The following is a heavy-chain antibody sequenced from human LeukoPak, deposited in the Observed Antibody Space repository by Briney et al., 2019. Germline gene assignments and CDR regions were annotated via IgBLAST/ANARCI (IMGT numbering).Heavy chain of an antibody. V-gene: IGHV3-23*01. J-gene: IGHJ4*02. D-gene: IGHD3-22*01. Sequence: PGGSLRLSCAASRFTFSSFAMSSGRQSPGTGREGVSAISGSGGSTYYAASVKARFTISRHNSQHTLYPPMNSPRAPAQALYYCAKGLRGISMIVVVIKPFEYWGQGTLVTVSS. CDR1: RFTFSSFA. CDR2: ISGSGGST. CDR3: AKGLRGISMIVVVIKPFEY.